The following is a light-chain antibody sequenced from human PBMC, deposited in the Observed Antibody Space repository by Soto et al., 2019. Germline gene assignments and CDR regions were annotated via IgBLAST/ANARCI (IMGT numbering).Light chain of an antibody. V-gene: IGLV2-14*03. CDR2: DVN. J-gene: IGLJ2*01. CDR1: SSDIGAYNF. Sequence: QSVLTQPASVSGSPGQSITISCTGTSSDIGAYNFVSWYQQHPGKAPKLMLYDVNIRPSGVSNRFSGSKSGNTASLTISGLQAEDEAEYYCTSWTTSTTMIFGGVTKVTVL. CDR3: TSWTTSTTMI.